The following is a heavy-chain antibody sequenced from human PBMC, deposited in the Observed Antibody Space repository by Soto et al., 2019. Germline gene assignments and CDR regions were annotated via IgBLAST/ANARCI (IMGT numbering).Heavy chain of an antibody. D-gene: IGHD3-22*01. CDR2: ISYDGSNK. CDR1: GFTFSSYA. J-gene: IGHJ4*02. Sequence: GGSLRLSCAASGFTFSSYAMHWVRQAPGKGLEWVAVISYDGSNKYYADSVKGRFTISRDNSKNTLYLQMNSLRAEDTAVYYCAYRAPHYYDSSGYYYTTFGYWGQGTLVTVSS. V-gene: IGHV3-30-3*01. CDR3: AYRAPHYYDSSGYYYTTFGY.